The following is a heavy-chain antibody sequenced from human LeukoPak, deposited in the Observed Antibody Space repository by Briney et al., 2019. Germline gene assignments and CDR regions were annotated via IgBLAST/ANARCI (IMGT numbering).Heavy chain of an antibody. Sequence: GGSLRLSCAASGFTFSSYWMSWVRQAPGKGLEWVASIKQDGSEKYYVDSVKGRFTISRDNAKNSLYLQMNSLRAEDTAVYYCAIAVAGTAFDYWGQGTLVTVSS. CDR2: IKQDGSEK. CDR1: GFTFSSYW. D-gene: IGHD6-19*01. V-gene: IGHV3-7*01. CDR3: AIAVAGTAFDY. J-gene: IGHJ4*02.